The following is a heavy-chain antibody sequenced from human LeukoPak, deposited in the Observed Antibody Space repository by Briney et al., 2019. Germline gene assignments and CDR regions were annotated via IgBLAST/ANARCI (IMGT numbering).Heavy chain of an antibody. Sequence: GRSLRLSCAASGFTFSSYAMYWVRQAPGKGLEWVAVISYDGSNKYYADSVKGRFTISRDNSKNTLYLQMNSLRAEDTAVYYCARDLLYYDSSGLTLAFDYWGQGTLVTVSS. V-gene: IGHV3-30-3*01. D-gene: IGHD3-22*01. CDR1: GFTFSSYA. CDR2: ISYDGSNK. J-gene: IGHJ4*02. CDR3: ARDLLYYDSSGLTLAFDY.